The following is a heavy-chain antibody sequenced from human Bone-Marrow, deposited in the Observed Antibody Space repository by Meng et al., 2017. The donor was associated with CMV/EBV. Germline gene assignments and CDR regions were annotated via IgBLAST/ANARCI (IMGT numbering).Heavy chain of an antibody. CDR1: GFTFSNYW. CDR3: AKDSPIGGIAVAGDYYYGMDV. V-gene: IGHV3-48*01. J-gene: IGHJ6*02. CDR2: ISSSSSTI. D-gene: IGHD6-19*01. Sequence: GGSLRLSCAASGFTFSNYWMHWVRQAPGKGLVWVSYISSSSSTIYYADSVKGRFTISRDNSKNTLYLQMNSLRAEDTAVYYCAKDSPIGGIAVAGDYYYGMDVWGQGTTVTVSS.